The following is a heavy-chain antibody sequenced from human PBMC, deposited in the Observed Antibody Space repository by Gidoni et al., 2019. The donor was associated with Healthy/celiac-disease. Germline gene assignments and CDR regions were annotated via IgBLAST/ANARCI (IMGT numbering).Heavy chain of an antibody. D-gene: IGHD5-12*01. V-gene: IGHV3-73*01. J-gene: IGHJ4*02. CDR1: GFTFSGSA. CDR3: TRSDSGYSAY. Sequence: EVQLVESGGGLVQPGGSLKLSCEASGFTFSGSAMHWVRQASGKGLECVGRIRSKANSYATVYAASVKGRFTISRDDSKNTAYLQMNSLKPEDTAVYYCTRSDSGYSAYWGQGTLVTVSS. CDR2: IRSKANSYAT.